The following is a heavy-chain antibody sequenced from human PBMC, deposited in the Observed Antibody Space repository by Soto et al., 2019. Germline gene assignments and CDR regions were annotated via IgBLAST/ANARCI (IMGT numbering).Heavy chain of an antibody. V-gene: IGHV1-69*01. D-gene: IGHD5-12*01. Sequence: QVQLVQSGAEVKKPGSSVKVSCKASGGTFSSYAISWVRQAPGQGLEWMGGIIPIFGTANYAQKFQGRVTISADEYTSTAYMELSSLRSEDTAVYYCAREPRGYEGGNWFDPWGQGTLVTVSS. J-gene: IGHJ5*02. CDR2: IIPIFGTA. CDR3: AREPRGYEGGNWFDP. CDR1: GGTFSSYA.